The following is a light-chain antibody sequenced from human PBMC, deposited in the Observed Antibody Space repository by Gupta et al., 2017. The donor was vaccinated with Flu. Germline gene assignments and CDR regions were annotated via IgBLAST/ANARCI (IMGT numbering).Light chain of an antibody. V-gene: IGLV1-36*01. Sequence: SVLTPPPSMSEAPRPRVTLPCSVGASNIGNNAVNWYQQVPGKPPKLLIYYDDVLASGVSDRFSGSKSGASASLAISGLQSEDEGHYYCATGDDRLSSYIFGTGTEVTVL. CDR3: ATGDDRLSSYI. J-gene: IGLJ1*01. CDR2: YDD. CDR1: ASNIGNNA.